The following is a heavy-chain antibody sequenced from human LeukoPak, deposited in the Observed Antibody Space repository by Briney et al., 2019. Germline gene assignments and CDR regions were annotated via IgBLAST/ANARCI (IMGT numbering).Heavy chain of an antibody. CDR1: GFTFSTYA. Sequence: GGSLRLSCAASGFTFSTYAMYWVRQAPGKGLEWVSAIRGSGDSTYYADSVKGRFIISRDNSKNTLYLQMNSLRAEDTAAYYCAKAPGHDFWSGYFHFDYRGQGTLVTVSS. J-gene: IGHJ4*02. D-gene: IGHD3-3*01. V-gene: IGHV3-23*01. CDR2: IRGSGDST. CDR3: AKAPGHDFWSGYFHFDY.